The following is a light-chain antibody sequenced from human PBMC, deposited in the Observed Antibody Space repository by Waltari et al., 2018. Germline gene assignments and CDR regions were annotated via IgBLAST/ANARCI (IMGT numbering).Light chain of an antibody. V-gene: IGKV1-27*01. CDR3: QKYDSAPRT. Sequence: DIQMTQSPSSLSASVGDRVTIACRASQGIGNFLAWYQQKPGKVPKVLIYAASTLQSGVPSRFSGSGSGTDVTLTISSLQPEDVATYYCQKYDSAPRTFGQGTKVEIK. CDR1: QGIGNF. CDR2: AAS. J-gene: IGKJ1*01.